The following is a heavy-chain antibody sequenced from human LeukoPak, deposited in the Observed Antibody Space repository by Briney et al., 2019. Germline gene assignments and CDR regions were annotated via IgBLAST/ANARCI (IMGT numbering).Heavy chain of an antibody. CDR1: GFTFSNYV. Sequence: GGSLRLSCVASGFTFSNYVMSWVRQAPGKGLEWVSHISGSGDGTYYADSVKGRFTISRDNSKNTLYLQMNSLSDEDTAVYYCAKDYDGGAFDIWGQGTMVTVS. CDR3: AKDYDGGAFDI. D-gene: IGHD3-3*01. V-gene: IGHV3-23*01. CDR2: ISGSGDGT. J-gene: IGHJ3*02.